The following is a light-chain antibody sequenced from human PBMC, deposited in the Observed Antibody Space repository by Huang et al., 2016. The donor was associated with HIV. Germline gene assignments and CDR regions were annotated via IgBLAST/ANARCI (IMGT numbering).Light chain of an antibody. CDR2: GAS. J-gene: IGKJ2*01. V-gene: IGKV3-15*01. CDR3: QRYNNWPPEYT. CDR1: QSVSTN. Sequence: ELVMTQSPATLSVSPGERANLSCRASQSVSTNLAWSQQKPGLAPTLLIYGASTSATGIPARFSGSGSGTRFTRTISSLQSEDFEVYYCQRYNNWPPEYTFGQGTKLEIK.